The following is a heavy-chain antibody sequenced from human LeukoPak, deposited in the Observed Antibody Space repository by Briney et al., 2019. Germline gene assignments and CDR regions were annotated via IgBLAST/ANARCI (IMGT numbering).Heavy chain of an antibody. V-gene: IGHV3-15*01. Sequence: KTGGSLRLSCAASGFTFSNAWMSWVRQAPGKGLEWVGRIKRKSDGGTTDFAAPVKGRFTISRDDSKNMLYLQMNSLRIEDTAVYYCASHSVIDDSSVHGIWGQGTMITVSS. CDR3: ASHSVIDDSSVHGI. CDR1: GFTFSNAW. J-gene: IGHJ3*02. CDR2: IKRKSDGGTT. D-gene: IGHD3-22*01.